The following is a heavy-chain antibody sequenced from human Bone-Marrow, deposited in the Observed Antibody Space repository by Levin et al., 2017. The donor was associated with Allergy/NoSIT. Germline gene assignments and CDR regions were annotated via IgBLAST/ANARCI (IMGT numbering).Heavy chain of an antibody. D-gene: IGHD6-13*01. CDR3: ARNSRNHYFYGLDV. V-gene: IGHV4-59*01. CDR2: IYYTGTA. J-gene: IGHJ6*02. CDR1: GGSMNTYY. Sequence: SQTLSLTCTVSGGSMNTYYWSWIRHSPEKGLEWIAQIYYTGTAEYNPSLRSRLSVSIDTSINQFSLKLTSVSAADMAVYYCARNSRNHYFYGLDVWGQGTTVIVSS.